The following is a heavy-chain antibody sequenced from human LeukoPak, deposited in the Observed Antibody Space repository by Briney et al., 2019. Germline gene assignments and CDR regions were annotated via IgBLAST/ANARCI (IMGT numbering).Heavy chain of an antibody. CDR3: AKDRDGFMPV. CDR1: GGSFSGYY. J-gene: IGHJ4*02. D-gene: IGHD2-2*01. CDR2: ISYDGSNK. V-gene: IGHV3-30*18. Sequence: LTCAVYGGSFSGYYWSWIRQPPGKGLEWVAVISYDGSNKYYADSVKGRFTISRDNSKNTLYLQMNSLRAEDTAVYYCAKDRDGFMPVWGQGTLVTVSS.